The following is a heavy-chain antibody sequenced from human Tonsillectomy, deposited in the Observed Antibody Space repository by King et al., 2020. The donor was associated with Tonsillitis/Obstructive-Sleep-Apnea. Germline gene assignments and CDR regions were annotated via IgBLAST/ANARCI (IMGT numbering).Heavy chain of an antibody. D-gene: IGHD3-10*01. V-gene: IGHV3-11*05. CDR3: AREAAPARREGRTFYFDY. CDR2: ISGSTTYT. J-gene: IGHJ4*02. CDR1: GFTFSDYY. Sequence: VQLVESGGGLVKPGGSLRLSCAASGFTFSDYYMSWIRQAPGRGLEWIAFISGSTTYTHYADSVRGRFTISRDNANNSLYLHMNGLTADDTALYYCAREAAPARREGRTFYFDYWGQGTLVTVSS.